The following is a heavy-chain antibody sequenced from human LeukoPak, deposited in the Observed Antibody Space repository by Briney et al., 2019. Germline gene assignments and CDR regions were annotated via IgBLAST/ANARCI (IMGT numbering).Heavy chain of an antibody. V-gene: IGHV4-39*01. CDR3: ARLSKGRYLDSIFDY. CDR1: GGSVSSTDVS. J-gene: IGHJ4*02. D-gene: IGHD3-9*01. CDR2: LYYSGST. Sequence: PSETLSLTCTVSGGSVSSTDVSWGWIRQPPGKGLQWVGNLYYSGSTSYHPSLNSRVTMSVDTSKNQFSLKMTSVTAADTAVYYCARLSKGRYLDSIFDYWGQGSLVTVSS.